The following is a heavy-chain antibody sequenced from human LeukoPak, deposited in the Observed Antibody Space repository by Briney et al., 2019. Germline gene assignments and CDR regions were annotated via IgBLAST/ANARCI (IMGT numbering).Heavy chain of an antibody. CDR1: GFTFSSYG. V-gene: IGHV3-30*18. J-gene: IGHJ3*02. Sequence: GRSLRLSCAASGFTFSSYGMHWVHQAPGKGLEWVAVISYDGSNKYYADSVKGRFTISRDNSKNTLYLQMNSLRAEDTAVYYCAKVRYYYDSSGRNAFDIWGQGTMATVSS. D-gene: IGHD3-22*01. CDR2: ISYDGSNK. CDR3: AKVRYYYDSSGRNAFDI.